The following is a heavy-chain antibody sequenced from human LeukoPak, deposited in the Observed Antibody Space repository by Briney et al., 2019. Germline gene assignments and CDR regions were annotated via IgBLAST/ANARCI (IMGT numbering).Heavy chain of an antibody. Sequence: SVRVSCKASGGTFSSYAISWVRQAPGQGLEWMGRIIPILGIANYAQKFQGRVTMTRDTSTSTVYMELSSLRSEDTAVYYCARAVDTATPIDYWGQGTLVTVSS. CDR3: ARAVDTATPIDY. J-gene: IGHJ4*02. V-gene: IGHV1-69*04. CDR2: IIPILGIA. CDR1: GGTFSSYA. D-gene: IGHD5-18*01.